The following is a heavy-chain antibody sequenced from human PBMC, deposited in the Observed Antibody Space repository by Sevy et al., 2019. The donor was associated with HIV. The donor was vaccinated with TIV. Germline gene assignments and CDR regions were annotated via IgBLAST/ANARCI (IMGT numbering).Heavy chain of an antibody. V-gene: IGHV3-30-3*01. Sequence: GGSLRLSCAASGFTFSSYAMHWVRQAPGKGLEWVAVISYDGSNKYYADSVKGRFTISRDNSKNTLYLQMNSLGAEDTAVYYCARCRSITMVRGVIGTNDAFDIWGQGTMVTVSS. CDR1: GFTFSSYA. D-gene: IGHD3-10*01. CDR3: ARCRSITMVRGVIGTNDAFDI. J-gene: IGHJ3*02. CDR2: ISYDGSNK.